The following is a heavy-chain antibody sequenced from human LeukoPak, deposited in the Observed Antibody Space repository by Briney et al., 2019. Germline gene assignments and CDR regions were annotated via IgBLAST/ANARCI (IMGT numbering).Heavy chain of an antibody. D-gene: IGHD3-9*01. CDR2: ISDSGTIT. J-gene: IGHJ5*02. CDR1: GFTFSSYA. Sequence: PGGSLRLSCEASGFTFSSYAMSWVRQAPGKGLEWVSSISDSGTITFYADSLKGRLTISRDNSKNTVYLQMNSVRDDDMAVYYCAKSDLLTGYFGSLGPKWFDPWGQGALVTVSS. CDR3: AKSDLLTGYFGSLGPKWFDP. V-gene: IGHV3-23*01.